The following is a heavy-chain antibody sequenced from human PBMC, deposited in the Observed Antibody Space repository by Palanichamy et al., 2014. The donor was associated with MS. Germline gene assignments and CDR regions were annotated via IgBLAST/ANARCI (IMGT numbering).Heavy chain of an antibody. CDR2: IYWDDDK. V-gene: IGHV2-5*02. D-gene: IGHD6-25*01. CDR1: GFSLSTTGVG. J-gene: IGHJ3*02. Sequence: QITLKESGPTLVKPTQTLTLTCTFSGFSLSTTGVGVGWIRQPPGKALEWLALIYWDDDKRYSPSLKSRLAITKDTSKNQVVVTMTNMDPVDTATYYCANREATSSGGAFDIWGQGTMVTVSS. CDR3: ANREATSSGGAFDI.